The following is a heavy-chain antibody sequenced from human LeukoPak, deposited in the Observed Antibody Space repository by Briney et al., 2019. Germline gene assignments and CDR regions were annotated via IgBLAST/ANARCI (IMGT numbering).Heavy chain of an antibody. V-gene: IGHV1-69*04. CDR1: GGTFSSYA. CDR2: IIPILGIA. J-gene: IGHJ4*02. CDR3: ARATYYYDSSGYYRTGLFDY. D-gene: IGHD3-22*01. Sequence: GASVKVSCKASGGTFSSYAISWVRQATGQGLEWMGRIIPILGIANYAQKFQGRVTITADKSTSTAYMELSSLRSEDTAVYYCARATYYYDSSGYYRTGLFDYWGQGTLVTVSS.